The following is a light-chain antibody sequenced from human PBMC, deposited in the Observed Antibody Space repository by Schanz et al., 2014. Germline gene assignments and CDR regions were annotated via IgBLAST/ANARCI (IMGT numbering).Light chain of an antibody. CDR2: GAS. CDR3: QQYGSSPQT. CDR1: QSVHINY. Sequence: EIVLTQSPGTLSLSPGERATLSCRASQSVHINYLAWHQQKPGQAPRLLIYGASSRATGIPDRFSGSGSGTDFTLTISRLEPEDFAVYYCQQYGSSPQTFGQGTKVEIK. J-gene: IGKJ1*01. V-gene: IGKV3-20*01.